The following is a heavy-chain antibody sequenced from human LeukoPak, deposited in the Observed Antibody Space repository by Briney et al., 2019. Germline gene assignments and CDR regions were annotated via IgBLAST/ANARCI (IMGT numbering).Heavy chain of an antibody. CDR3: ARDRSSSSTLIDAFDI. CDR1: GYTFTSYG. Sequence: ASVKVSCKASGYTFTSYGISWVRQAPGQGLEWMGWISAYNGNTNYAQKLQGRVTMTTDTSTSTAYMELRSLRSDDTAVYYCARDRSSSSTLIDAFDIWGQGTMVTVSS. CDR2: ISAYNGNT. J-gene: IGHJ3*02. V-gene: IGHV1-18*01. D-gene: IGHD6-6*01.